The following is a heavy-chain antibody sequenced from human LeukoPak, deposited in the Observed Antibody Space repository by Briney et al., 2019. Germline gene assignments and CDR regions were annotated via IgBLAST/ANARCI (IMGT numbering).Heavy chain of an antibody. J-gene: IGHJ4*02. Sequence: SETLPITCIVFGGFIGCSSYYWRWIRQPPGKWLEWIGRIYYSGSTYYNPSLKSRVTISVDTSKDQFSRKLSSVTAADTAVYYCARHRGYSYGGFDYWGQGTLVTVSS. CDR2: IYYSGST. V-gene: IGHV4-39*01. CDR1: GGFIGCSSYY. CDR3: ARHRGYSYGGFDY. D-gene: IGHD5-18*01.